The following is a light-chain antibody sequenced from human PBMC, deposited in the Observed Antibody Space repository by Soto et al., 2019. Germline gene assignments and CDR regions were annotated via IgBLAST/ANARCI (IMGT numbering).Light chain of an antibody. CDR3: QQYNNWPPWT. CDR2: DAS. CDR1: QSLSSN. V-gene: IGKV3-15*01. J-gene: IGKJ1*01. Sequence: EIVMTQSPATLSVSPGERATLSCRASQSLSSNLAWYQQKPGQAPRLLIYDASTRATGIPARFSGSGSGTEFTLTISNLQSADFAVYYCQQYNNWPPWTFGQGTKVEIK.